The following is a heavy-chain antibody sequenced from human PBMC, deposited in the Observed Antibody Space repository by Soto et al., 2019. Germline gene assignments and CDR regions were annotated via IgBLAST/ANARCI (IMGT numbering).Heavy chain of an antibody. CDR1: GASCTGHY. D-gene: IGHD6-13*01. Sequence: VQLQQWGAGLLKPSATLSLTFTVHGASCTGHYWIWVRQSPGKGLEWFGAMNHLGSSNYNPSLKRRVTISVDTAKQQYSLNLRSVTAVETAVYFCGGAEAGPHKYWGQGTLVTVSS. J-gene: IGHJ4*02. V-gene: IGHV4-34*01. CDR3: GGAEAGPHKY. CDR2: MNHLGSS.